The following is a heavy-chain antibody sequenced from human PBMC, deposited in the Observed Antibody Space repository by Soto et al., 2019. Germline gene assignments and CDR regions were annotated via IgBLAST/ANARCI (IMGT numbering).Heavy chain of an antibody. V-gene: IGHV4-39*01. CDR3: AKLAGYCSGNSCHGDYAMDV. CDR1: GGSIGSRSYS. D-gene: IGHD2-2*01. J-gene: IGHJ6*02. CDR2: FYYSENT. Sequence: QLQLQESGPGLLKPSETLSLTCSVSGGSIGSRSYSWGWIRQPPGEGLEWIGTFYYSENTYYNPSLKSRVSISVDTSKNQFSLKVSSVTAADTAVYYCAKLAGYCSGNSCHGDYAMDVWGQGTTVTVSS.